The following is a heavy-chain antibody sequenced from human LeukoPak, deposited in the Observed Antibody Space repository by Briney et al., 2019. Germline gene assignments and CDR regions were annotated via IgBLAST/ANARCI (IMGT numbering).Heavy chain of an antibody. V-gene: IGHV4-59*12. CDR3: ARDRITMVRGVIWHDAFDI. D-gene: IGHD3-10*01. CDR2: IYYSGST. Sequence: SETLSLTCTVSGGSISSYYWSWIRQPPGKGLEWIGYIYYSGSTYYNPSLKSRVTISVDTSKNQFSLKLSSVTAADTAVYYCARDRITMVRGVIWHDAFDIWGQGTMVTVSS. J-gene: IGHJ3*02. CDR1: GGSISSYY.